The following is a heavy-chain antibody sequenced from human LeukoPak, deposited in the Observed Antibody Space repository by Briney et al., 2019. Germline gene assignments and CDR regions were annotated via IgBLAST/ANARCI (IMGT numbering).Heavy chain of an antibody. CDR2: ISYDGSNK. D-gene: IGHD6-19*01. Sequence: GGSLRLSCAASGFTFSSYAMHWVRQAPGKGLEWVAVISYDGSNKYYADSVKGRFTISRDNSKNTLYLQMNSLRAEDTAVYYCAKYPGMSYIAVDSYYYYGMDVWGKGTKVTVSS. J-gene: IGHJ6*04. CDR3: AKYPGMSYIAVDSYYYYGMDV. V-gene: IGHV3-30-3*02. CDR1: GFTFSSYA.